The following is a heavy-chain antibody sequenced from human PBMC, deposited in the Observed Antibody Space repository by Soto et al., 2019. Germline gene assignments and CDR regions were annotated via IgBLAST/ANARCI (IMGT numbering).Heavy chain of an antibody. CDR1: GGTFSSYA. D-gene: IGHD6-13*01. Sequence: GASVKFSCKASGGTFSSYAISWVRQAPGQGLEWMGGIIPIFGTANYAQKFQGRVTITADESTSTAYMELSSLRSEDTAVYYCARATAAASYYYYGLDVWGQGTTVTVSS. J-gene: IGHJ6*02. V-gene: IGHV1-69*13. CDR3: ARATAAASYYYYGLDV. CDR2: IIPIFGTA.